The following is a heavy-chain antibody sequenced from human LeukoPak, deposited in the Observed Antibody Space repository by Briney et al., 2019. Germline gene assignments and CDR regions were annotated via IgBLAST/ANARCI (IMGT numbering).Heavy chain of an antibody. CDR2: IGTAGDT. CDR3: ARSIGSVAGTGFDY. CDR1: GFTFSSYD. V-gene: IGHV3-13*01. Sequence: GGSLRLSCAASGFTFSSYDMHWVRQATGKGLEWVSAIGTAGDTYYPGSVKGRFTISRENAKNSLYLQMNSLRAGDTAVYYCARSIGSVAGTGFDYWGQGTLVTVSS. J-gene: IGHJ4*02. D-gene: IGHD6-19*01.